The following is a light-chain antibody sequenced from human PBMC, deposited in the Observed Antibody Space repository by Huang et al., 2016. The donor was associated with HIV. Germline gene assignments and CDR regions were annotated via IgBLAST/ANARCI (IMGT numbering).Light chain of an antibody. J-gene: IGKJ1*01. V-gene: IGKV3-11*01. CDR1: QSVSSN. CDR3: QQRSNWPPWT. CDR2: GAS. Sequence: EIVLPQSPAHLSFSPGELATLSCRASQSVSSNLAWYQQKPGQAPRLLIYGASNRATGIPARFRGSGSGTDFTLTISSLEPEDFAVYYCQQRSNWPPWTFGQGTKVEIK.